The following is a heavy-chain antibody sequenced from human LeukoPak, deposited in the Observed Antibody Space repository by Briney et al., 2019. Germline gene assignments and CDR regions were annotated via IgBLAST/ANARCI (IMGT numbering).Heavy chain of an antibody. D-gene: IGHD4-17*01. V-gene: IGHV1-18*01. Sequence: ASVTVSCKASGYTFTSYGISWVRQAPGQGLEWMGWISAYNGNTNYAQKLQGRVTMTTDTSTSTAYMELRSLRSDDTAVYYCARDSHSVTTNYYGMDVWGQGTTVTVSS. J-gene: IGHJ6*02. CDR2: ISAYNGNT. CDR1: GYTFTSYG. CDR3: ARDSHSVTTNYYGMDV.